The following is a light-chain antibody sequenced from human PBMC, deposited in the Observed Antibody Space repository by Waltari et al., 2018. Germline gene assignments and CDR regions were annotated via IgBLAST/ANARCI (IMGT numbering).Light chain of an antibody. CDR1: SSDVGGYNY. CDR2: DVN. J-gene: IGLJ3*02. CDR3: SSFTRTNSWV. Sequence: HSALAQPASVSGSPGQSITSPCTGTSSDVGGYNYVSWYQQHPGKAPRLMIYDVNHRPSGVSNRFSGSKSGNTASLTISGLQAEDEADYYCSSFTRTNSWVFGGGTKLTVL. V-gene: IGLV2-14*03.